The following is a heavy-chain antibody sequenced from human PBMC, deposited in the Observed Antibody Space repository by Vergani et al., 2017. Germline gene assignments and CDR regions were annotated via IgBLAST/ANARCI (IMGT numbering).Heavy chain of an antibody. J-gene: IGHJ5*02. CDR1: GYNFTSFD. CDR3: ARGVLDSKYRHNWFGP. V-gene: IGHV1-8*01. D-gene: IGHD3/OR15-3a*01. Sequence: VPLVQSGAEVKKPGASVKVSCKASGYNFTSFDINWVRLATGQGLEWMGWMNPKSGNTAYAAKFQGRITMTRDSSTDTAYMEMKSLRSEDTAIYFCARGVLDSKYRHNWFGPWGQGTVVTVSS. CDR2: MNPKSGNT.